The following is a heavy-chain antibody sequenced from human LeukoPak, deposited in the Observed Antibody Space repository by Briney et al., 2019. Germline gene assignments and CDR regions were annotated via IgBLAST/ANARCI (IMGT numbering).Heavy chain of an antibody. D-gene: IGHD5-18*01. V-gene: IGHV3-30*18. CDR1: GFTFSSYG. Sequence: GGSLRLSCAASGFTFSSYGMHWVRQAPGKGLERVAVISYDGSNKYYADSVKGRFTISRDNSKNTLYLQMNSLRAEDTAVYYCAKDVYSYGYVDYWGQGTLVTVSS. J-gene: IGHJ4*02. CDR2: ISYDGSNK. CDR3: AKDVYSYGYVDY.